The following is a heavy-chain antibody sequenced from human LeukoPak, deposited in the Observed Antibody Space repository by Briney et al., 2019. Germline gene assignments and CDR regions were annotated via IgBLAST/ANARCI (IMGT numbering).Heavy chain of an antibody. CDR3: ARAGDYCSGGSCYLDY. J-gene: IGHJ4*02. CDR2: IYYSGST. Sequence: PSETLSLTCTVSGGSISSYYWSWIRQPPGKGLEWIGYIYYSGSTNYNPSLKSRVTISVDTSKNQFSLKLSSVTAADTAVYYYARAGDYCSGGSCYLDYWGQGTLVTVSS. V-gene: IGHV4-59*01. D-gene: IGHD2-15*01. CDR1: GGSISSYY.